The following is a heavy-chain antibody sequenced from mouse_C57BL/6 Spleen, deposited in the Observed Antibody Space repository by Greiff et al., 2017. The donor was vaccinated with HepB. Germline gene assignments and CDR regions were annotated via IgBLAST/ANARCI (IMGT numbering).Heavy chain of an antibody. CDR1: GYTLTSYT. D-gene: IGHD2-5*01. CDR2: INPSSGYT. J-gene: IGHJ3*01. Sequence: VQLQQSGAELARPGASVKMSCKASGYTLTSYTMHWVKQRPGQGLEWIGYINPSSGYTKYNQKFKDKATLTADKSSSTAYMQLSSLTSEDSAVYYCARDSNYAYWGQGTLVTVSA. V-gene: IGHV1-4*01. CDR3: ARDSNYAY.